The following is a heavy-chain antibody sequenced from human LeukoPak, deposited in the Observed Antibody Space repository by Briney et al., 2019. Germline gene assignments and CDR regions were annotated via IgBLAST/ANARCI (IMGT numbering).Heavy chain of an antibody. CDR2: ISYDGSNK. V-gene: IGHV3-30*18. CDR1: GFTFSSYG. J-gene: IGHJ4*02. CDR3: AKERFGGGYSSSWYDVDY. D-gene: IGHD6-13*01. Sequence: TGGSLRLSCAASGFTFSSYGMHWVRQAPGKGLEWVAVISYDGSNKYYADSVKGRFTISRDNSKNTLYLQMNSLRAEDTAVYYCAKERFGGGYSSSWYDVDYWGQGTLVTVSS.